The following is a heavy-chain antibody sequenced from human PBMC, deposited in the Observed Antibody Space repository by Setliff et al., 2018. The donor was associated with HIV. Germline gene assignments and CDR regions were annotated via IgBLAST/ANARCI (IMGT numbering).Heavy chain of an antibody. CDR3: ARQRVFWGSTELPGYYYMDV. Sequence: SETLSLTCSVSGGSISSISYYWGWIRQPPGKGLEWIGSIYYTGSTYYNPSLKSRVTISVDTSKNQFSLKLSPVTAADTAVYYCARQRVFWGSTELPGYYYMDVWGKGTTVTVSS. D-gene: IGHD3-16*01. CDR2: IYYTGST. V-gene: IGHV4-39*01. CDR1: GGSISSISYY. J-gene: IGHJ6*03.